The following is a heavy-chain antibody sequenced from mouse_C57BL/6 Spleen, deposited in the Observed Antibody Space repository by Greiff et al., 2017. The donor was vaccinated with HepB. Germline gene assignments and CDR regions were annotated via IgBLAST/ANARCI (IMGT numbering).Heavy chain of an antibody. CDR3: ATLITTVVPWYFDV. Sequence: QVQLKQSGPELVKPGASVKISCKASGYTFTDYYINWVKQRPGQGLEWIGWIFPGSGSTYYNEKFKGKATLTVDKSSSTAYMLLSSLTSEDSAVYFCATLITTVVPWYFDVWGTGTTVTVSS. V-gene: IGHV1-75*01. J-gene: IGHJ1*03. CDR1: GYTFTDYY. CDR2: IFPGSGST. D-gene: IGHD1-1*01.